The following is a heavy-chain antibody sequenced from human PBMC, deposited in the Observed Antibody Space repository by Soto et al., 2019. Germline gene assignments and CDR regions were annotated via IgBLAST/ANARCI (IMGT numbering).Heavy chain of an antibody. Sequence: GGSLRLSCAASGFTVSSNYMSWVRQAPGKGLEWVSVIYSGGSTYYADSVKGRFIISRDNSKNTLYLQMNSLRAEDTAVYYCARDKAVEGMDVWGQGTTVTVTS. J-gene: IGHJ6*02. CDR2: IYSGGST. CDR3: ARDKAVEGMDV. CDR1: GFTVSSNY. D-gene: IGHD3-3*01. V-gene: IGHV3-53*01.